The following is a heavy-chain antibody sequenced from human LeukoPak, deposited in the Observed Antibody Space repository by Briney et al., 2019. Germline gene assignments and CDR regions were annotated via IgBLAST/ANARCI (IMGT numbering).Heavy chain of an antibody. CDR2: IYYSGST. D-gene: IGHD3-3*01. J-gene: IGHJ5*02. CDR1: GGSISSYY. Sequence: ASETLSLTCTVSGGSISSYYWSWIRQPPGKGLEWIGYIYYSGSTNYNPSLKSRVTISVDTSKNQFSLKLSSVTAADTAVYYCATLNYDFWSGPNWFDPWGQGTLVTVSS. CDR3: ATLNYDFWSGPNWFDP. V-gene: IGHV4-59*08.